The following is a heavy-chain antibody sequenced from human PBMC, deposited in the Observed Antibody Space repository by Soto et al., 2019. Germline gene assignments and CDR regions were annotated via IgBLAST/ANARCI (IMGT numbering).Heavy chain of an antibody. CDR2: IYYSGRS. J-gene: IGHJ4*02. CDR3: ARQRTTVVTQAYFDH. V-gene: IGHV4-39*01. CDR1: GGSITSSSYY. Sequence: SETLSLTCTVSGGSITSSSYYWGWIRQPPGKGLEWIGGIYYSGRSYYNPSLKSRVTMSVDTSKNQFSLTLNSVTAADAAVYYCARQRTTVVTQAYFDHWGQGTMVPVYS. D-gene: IGHD4-17*01.